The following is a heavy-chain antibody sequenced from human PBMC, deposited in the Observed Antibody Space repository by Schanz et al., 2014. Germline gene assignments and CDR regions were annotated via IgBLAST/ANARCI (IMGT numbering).Heavy chain of an antibody. D-gene: IGHD6-19*01. J-gene: IGHJ4*02. Sequence: EVQLVESGGGLVKPGGSLRLSCAASGFTFNNFGMNWVRQAPGKGLEWVSSITGGSATYTYYADSVRGRFTISRDNAKSSVYLQMNSMRAEDTAEYYCARDLISSGWYGWGQGTLVTVSS. CDR2: ITGGSATYT. CDR3: ARDLISSGWYG. CDR1: GFTFNNFG. V-gene: IGHV3-21*01.